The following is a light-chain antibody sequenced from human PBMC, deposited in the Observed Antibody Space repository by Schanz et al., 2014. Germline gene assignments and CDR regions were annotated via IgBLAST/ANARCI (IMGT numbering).Light chain of an antibody. CDR1: QSVSSSY. Sequence: EIVLTQSPGTLSLSPGDRATLSCRASQSVSSSYLAWYQQKPGQAPRLLIYGASNRATGVPARFSGSGSGTDFTLTISRLEPEDSAVYYCQQRSDWPLTFGGGTKVEIK. J-gene: IGKJ4*01. CDR3: QQRSDWPLT. V-gene: IGKV3D-20*02. CDR2: GAS.